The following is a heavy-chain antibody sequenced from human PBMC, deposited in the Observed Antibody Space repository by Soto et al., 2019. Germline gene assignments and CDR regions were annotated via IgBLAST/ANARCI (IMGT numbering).Heavy chain of an antibody. V-gene: IGHV5-10-1*01. D-gene: IGHD4-4*01. CDR3: ERTVTTSYYYYGMDV. CDR1: GYSFTSYW. CDR2: IDPSDSYT. Sequence: PGESLKISCKGSGYSFTSYWISWVRQMPGKGLEWMGRIDPSDSYTNYSPSFQGHVTISADKSISTAYLQWSSLKASDTAMYYCERTVTTSYYYYGMDVWGQGTTVTVSS. J-gene: IGHJ6*02.